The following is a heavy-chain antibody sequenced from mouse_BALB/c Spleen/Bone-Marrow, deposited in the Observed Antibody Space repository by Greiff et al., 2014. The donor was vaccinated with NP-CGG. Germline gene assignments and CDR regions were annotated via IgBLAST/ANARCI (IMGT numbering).Heavy chain of an antibody. D-gene: IGHD2-4*01. V-gene: IGHV1-9*01. CDR1: GYTFSNYW. Sequence: LVESGAELMKPGASVKISCKATGYTFSNYWIEWVKQRPGHGLEWIGEILPGSGTTNYMKKFDDKAAFTADTSSNTAYMQLSSLTSEDSAVYYCARGLPLDFWGQGTTLTVSS. CDR2: ILPGSGTT. J-gene: IGHJ2*01. CDR3: ARGLPLDF.